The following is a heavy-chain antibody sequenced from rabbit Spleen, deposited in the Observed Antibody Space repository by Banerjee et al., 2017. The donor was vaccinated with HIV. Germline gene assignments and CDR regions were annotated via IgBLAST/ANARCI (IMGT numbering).Heavy chain of an antibody. CDR1: GFSFSSRYY. D-gene: IGHD1-1*01. CDR2: IYGATGGSA. V-gene: IGHV1S40*01. J-gene: IGHJ3*01. CDR3: ARAANNIGYSPGL. Sequence: QSLEESGGGLVQPEGSLTLTCTASGFSFSSRYYMCWVRQAPGRGLELIACIYGATGGSAWYANWAKGRFTISKTSSTTVTLQMTSLTVADTATYWCARAANNIGYSPGLWGQGTLVTVS.